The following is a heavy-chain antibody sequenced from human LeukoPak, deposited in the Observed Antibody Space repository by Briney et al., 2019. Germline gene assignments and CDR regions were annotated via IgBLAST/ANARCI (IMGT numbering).Heavy chain of an antibody. Sequence: GGSLRLSCAASGFTFSSYAMSWVRQAPGKGLEWVSAISGSGGSTYYADSVKGRFTISRDNSKNTLYLQMNGLRAEDTAVYYCAKGPVVVVAAPIDYWGQGTLVTVSS. CDR3: AKGPVVVVAAPIDY. J-gene: IGHJ4*02. CDR2: ISGSGGST. V-gene: IGHV3-23*01. CDR1: GFTFSSYA. D-gene: IGHD2-15*01.